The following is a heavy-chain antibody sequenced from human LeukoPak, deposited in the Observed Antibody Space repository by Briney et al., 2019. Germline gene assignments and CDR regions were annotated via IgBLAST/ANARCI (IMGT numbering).Heavy chain of an antibody. CDR3: ARVIEGWSPLLFYYFYMDV. Sequence: ASVKVSCTASGYTFTNFSVNLVRQAPGQGLEWMGWISPYNGNSNYAQKFQGRVTLTTDASRSAVSMELRSLRSDDTAIYYCARVIEGWSPLLFYYFYMDVWGKGTTVTVSS. CDR2: ISPYNGNS. V-gene: IGHV1-18*01. CDR1: GYTFTNFS. D-gene: IGHD6-19*01. J-gene: IGHJ6*03.